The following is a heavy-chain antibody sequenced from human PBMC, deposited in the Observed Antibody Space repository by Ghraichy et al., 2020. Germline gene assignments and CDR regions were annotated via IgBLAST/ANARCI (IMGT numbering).Heavy chain of an antibody. CDR2: IRSKTYGGTT. D-gene: IGHD4-17*01. V-gene: IGHV3-49*04. Sequence: GGSLRLSCIGSGITFGDHAMSWVRQAPGKGLEWVGLIRSKTYGGTTEYAASVKDRFIISRDDSKIIGYLHMNSLRTEDTGVYYCTRERVMTTVIPHHYYAMDVWGQGTTVTVSS. CDR1: GITFGDHA. J-gene: IGHJ6*02. CDR3: TRERVMTTVIPHHYYAMDV.